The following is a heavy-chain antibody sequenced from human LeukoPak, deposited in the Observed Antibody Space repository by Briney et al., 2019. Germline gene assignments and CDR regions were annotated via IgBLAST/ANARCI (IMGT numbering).Heavy chain of an antibody. Sequence: ASVKVSCKASGYTFTSYGISWVRQAPGQGLEWMGWISAYNGNTNYAQKLQGRVTMTTDTSTSTAYMELRSLRSDDTAVYYCSRGRLSFDSSGYYHDYWGQGTLVTVSS. V-gene: IGHV1-18*01. CDR3: SRGRLSFDSSGYYHDY. D-gene: IGHD3-22*01. CDR1: GYTFTSYG. CDR2: ISAYNGNT. J-gene: IGHJ4*02.